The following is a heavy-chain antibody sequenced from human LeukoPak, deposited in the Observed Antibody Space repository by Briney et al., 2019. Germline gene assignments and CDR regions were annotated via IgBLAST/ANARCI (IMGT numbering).Heavy chain of an antibody. CDR3: AAARMTTVTTPPDY. J-gene: IGHJ4*02. D-gene: IGHD4-17*01. Sequence: SVKVSCKASGFTFTSSAMQWVRQARGQRLEWIGWIVVGSGNTNYAQKFQERVTITRDMSTSTAYMELSSLRSEDTAVYYCAAARMTTVTTPPDYWGQGTLVTVSS. CDR2: IVVGSGNT. V-gene: IGHV1-58*02. CDR1: GFTFTSSA.